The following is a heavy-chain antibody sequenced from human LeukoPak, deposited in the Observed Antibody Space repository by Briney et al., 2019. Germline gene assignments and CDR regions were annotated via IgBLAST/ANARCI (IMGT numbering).Heavy chain of an antibody. CDR1: SGSISSYY. D-gene: IGHD6-19*01. V-gene: IGHV4-59*01. CDR2: IYYSGRT. CDR3: ARGQSSFGVQWLDYMDV. J-gene: IGHJ6*03. Sequence: SETLSLTCSVSSGSISSYYWSWIRQPPGKGLEWIGYIYYSGRTSYNPSLKSRVTISVDTSKNHFSLTLSSVTAADTAVYYCARGQSSFGVQWLDYMDVWGKGTTVTISS.